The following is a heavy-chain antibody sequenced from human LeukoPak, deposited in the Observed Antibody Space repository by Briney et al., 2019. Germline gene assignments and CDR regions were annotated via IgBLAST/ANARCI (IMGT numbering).Heavy chain of an antibody. CDR2: IRSKANSYAT. Sequence: GGSRRLSCAASGFTFSGSALHWVRQASGKGLEWFGRIRSKANSYATAYAASVKGRFTISRDDSKNTAYLQMNSLKTEDTAVYYCTRTIDSSGYCSSTSCSYYYYYMDVWGEGTTVTVSS. V-gene: IGHV3-73*01. J-gene: IGHJ6*03. D-gene: IGHD2-2*01. CDR1: GFTFSGSA. CDR3: TRTIDSSGYCSSTSCSYYYYYMDV.